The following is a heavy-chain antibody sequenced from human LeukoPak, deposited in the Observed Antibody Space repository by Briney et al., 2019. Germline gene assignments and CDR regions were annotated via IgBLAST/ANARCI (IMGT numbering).Heavy chain of an antibody. J-gene: IGHJ4*02. D-gene: IGHD6-13*01. Sequence: ASVKVSCKASGYTFTSYAMHWVRQAPGQRLEWMGWINAGNGNTKYSQKFQGRVTITRDTSASTAYMELSSLRSEGTAVYYCARENAAAASFDYWGQGTLVTVSS. CDR3: ARENAAAASFDY. V-gene: IGHV1-3*01. CDR2: INAGNGNT. CDR1: GYTFTSYA.